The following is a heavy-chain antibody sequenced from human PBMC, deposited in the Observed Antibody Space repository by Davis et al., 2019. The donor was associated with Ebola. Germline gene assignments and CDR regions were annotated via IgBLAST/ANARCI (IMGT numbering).Heavy chain of an antibody. J-gene: IGHJ4*02. CDR1: GYSLTTYG. D-gene: IGHD6-19*01. CDR3: ARHTSSSGWYFDY. CDR2: ININTGNP. V-gene: IGHV7-4-1*02. Sequence: AASVTVSCKASGYSLTTYGMNWVRQAPGQGLEWMGWININTGNPTYAQGFTGRFVFSLDTSVSTAYLQITSLKAEDTAVYYCARHTSSSGWYFDYWGQGTLVTVSS.